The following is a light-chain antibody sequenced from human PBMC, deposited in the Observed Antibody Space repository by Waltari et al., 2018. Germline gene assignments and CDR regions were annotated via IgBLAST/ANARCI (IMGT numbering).Light chain of an antibody. Sequence: ESVLTQSPGTLSLSPGERATISCRASQRRSSYLAWYQQKPGQAPRLLVYVGSSRATGIPDGIIGSGSGTYFILTYSRLEPEGFALYYWLLYGSSPLSFGGGTKVEVK. V-gene: IGKV3-20*01. J-gene: IGKJ4*01. CDR1: QRRSSY. CDR3: LLYGSSPLS. CDR2: VGS.